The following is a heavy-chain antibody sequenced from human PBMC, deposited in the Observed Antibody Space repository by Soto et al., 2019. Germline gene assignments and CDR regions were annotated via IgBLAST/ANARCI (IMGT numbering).Heavy chain of an antibody. V-gene: IGHV3-23*01. CDR3: AKGPYSSASYYFDY. D-gene: IGHD6-19*01. CDR2: ISGRGDST. Sequence: EVQLLESGGGLVQRGGSLRLSCAASGFAFSSYAMSWVRQAPGKGLEWVSGISGRGDSTDYADSVKGRFTISRDNSKNTLYLQMNSLRAEDTAVYYCAKGPYSSASYYFDYWGQGTLVTVSS. CDR1: GFAFSSYA. J-gene: IGHJ4*02.